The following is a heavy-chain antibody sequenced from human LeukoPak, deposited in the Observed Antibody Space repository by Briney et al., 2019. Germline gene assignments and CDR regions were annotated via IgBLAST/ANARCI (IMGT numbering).Heavy chain of an antibody. V-gene: IGHV4-59*08. CDR3: ARHISSDYYYYGMDV. CDR1: GGSISSYY. CDR2: IYYSGST. J-gene: IGHJ6*02. Sequence: SETLSLTCTVSGGSISSYYWSWIRQPPGKGLEWIGYIYYSGSTNYNPSLKSRVTISVDTSKNQFSLKLGSVTAADTAVYYCARHISSDYYYYGMDVWGQGTTVTVSS.